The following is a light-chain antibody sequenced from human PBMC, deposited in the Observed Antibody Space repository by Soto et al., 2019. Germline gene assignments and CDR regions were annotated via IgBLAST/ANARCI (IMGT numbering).Light chain of an antibody. V-gene: IGKV1-39*01. CDR1: QRINIY. CDR3: HQSYITPT. CDR2: SAS. Sequence: GACDTITCRASQRINIYLNWYRQKPGKAPELLIYSASNLQSGVPSRFSGSGSRTDFTLTISGLPSEDFATYYCHQSYITPTFGQGTRLEIK. J-gene: IGKJ5*01.